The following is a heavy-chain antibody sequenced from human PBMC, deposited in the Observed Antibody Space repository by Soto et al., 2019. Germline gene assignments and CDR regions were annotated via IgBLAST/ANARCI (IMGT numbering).Heavy chain of an antibody. J-gene: IGHJ4*02. CDR3: ARDQNGSGNYYTRYFDY. CDR1: GGSISSYY. CDR2: IYYSGST. Sequence: SETLSLTCTVSGGSISSYYWSWIRQPPGKGLEWIGYIYYSGSTNYNPSLKSRVTISVDTSKNQFSLNLSSVTAADTAVYYCARDQNGSGNYYTRYFDYWGQGTLVTVS. V-gene: IGHV4-59*12. D-gene: IGHD3-10*01.